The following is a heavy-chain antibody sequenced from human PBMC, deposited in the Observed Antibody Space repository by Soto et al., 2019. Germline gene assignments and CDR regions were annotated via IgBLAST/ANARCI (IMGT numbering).Heavy chain of an antibody. CDR3: ARGGGSSSFDY. CDR1: GFTFSSDA. J-gene: IGHJ4*02. Sequence: EVQLLESGGGLVQPGGSLRLSCAASGFTFSSDAMRWVRQAPGKGLEWVSAISRCGCSPYYADSVKARFIISRDNSKNTVYLQLNSLRAEDTAVYYCARGGGSSSFDYWGQGTLVTVSS. CDR2: ISRCGCSP. V-gene: IGHV3-23*01. D-gene: IGHD2-15*01.